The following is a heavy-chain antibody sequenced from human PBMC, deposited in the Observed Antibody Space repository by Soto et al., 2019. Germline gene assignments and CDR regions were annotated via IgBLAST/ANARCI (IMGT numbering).Heavy chain of an antibody. CDR3: ARARRSERYCSGGSCYSPLDY. V-gene: IGHV1-46*01. D-gene: IGHD2-15*01. CDR1: GYTFTSYC. J-gene: IGHJ4*02. Sequence: ASVKVSCKASGYTFTSYCMHWVRQAPGQGLEWMGIINPSGGSTSYAQKFQGRVTMTRDTSTSTVYMELSSLRSEDTAVYYCARARRSERYCSGGSCYSPLDYWGQGTLVTVSS. CDR2: INPSGGST.